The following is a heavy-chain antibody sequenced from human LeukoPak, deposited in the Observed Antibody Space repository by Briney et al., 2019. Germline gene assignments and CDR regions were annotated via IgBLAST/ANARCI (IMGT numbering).Heavy chain of an antibody. Sequence: SETLSLTCAVYGGSFSGYYWSWIRQPPGKGLEWIGEINHSGSTNYNPSLKSRVTISVDTSKNQFSQKLSSVTAADTAVYYCARGCVPAAPFDYWGQGTLVTVSS. CDR2: INHSGST. V-gene: IGHV4-34*01. CDR1: GGSFSGYY. CDR3: ARGCVPAAPFDY. J-gene: IGHJ4*02. D-gene: IGHD2-2*01.